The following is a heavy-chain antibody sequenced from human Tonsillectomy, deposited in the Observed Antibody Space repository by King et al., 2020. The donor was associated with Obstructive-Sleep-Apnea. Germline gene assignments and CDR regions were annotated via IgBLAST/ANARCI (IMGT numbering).Heavy chain of an antibody. Sequence: VQLVESGGGVVQPGRSLRLSCAASGFTFSSYGMHWVRQAPGKGLEWVAVISYDGYKEYYADSVKGRFTISRDNSENTLYLQMNSLRPEDTAVYYCAKAWTVTTLQCGCDCWGQGTLVTVSS. D-gene: IGHD4-17*01. CDR1: GFTFSSYG. CDR3: AKAWTVTTLQCGCDC. J-gene: IGHJ4*02. V-gene: IGHV3-30*18. CDR2: ISYDGYKE.